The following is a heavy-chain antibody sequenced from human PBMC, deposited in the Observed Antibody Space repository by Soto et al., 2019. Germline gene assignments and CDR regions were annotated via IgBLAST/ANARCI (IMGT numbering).Heavy chain of an antibody. CDR3: ARSDCTSTSCYVVGFDP. CDR2: ISSSRSYI. Sequence: EVQVVESGGGLVKPGGSLRLSCAASGFNFSNYGMNWVRQAPGKGLEWVSSISSSRSYISYADSVKGRFNISRDNAKNSVYLQMNSLRAEDTAVYYCARSDCTSTSCYVVGFDPWCQGNLVTVSS. J-gene: IGHJ5*02. V-gene: IGHV3-21*01. D-gene: IGHD2-2*01. CDR1: GFNFSNYG.